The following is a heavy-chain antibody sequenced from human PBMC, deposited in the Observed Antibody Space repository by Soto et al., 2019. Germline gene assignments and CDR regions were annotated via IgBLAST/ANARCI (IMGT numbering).Heavy chain of an antibody. J-gene: IGHJ4*02. V-gene: IGHV3-21*01. CDR2: ISSKSTYT. D-gene: IGHD3-16*01. CDR3: AATRGAYTPHGVD. Sequence: SLRLSCVASGFTSGFTFSTYSMNWVRQAPGKGLEWVASISSKSTYTNYAESVKGRFTISRDYAENSLYLQMNSLRIEDTAVYYCAATRGAYTPHGVDWGQGTLVTVSS. CDR1: GFTFSTYS.